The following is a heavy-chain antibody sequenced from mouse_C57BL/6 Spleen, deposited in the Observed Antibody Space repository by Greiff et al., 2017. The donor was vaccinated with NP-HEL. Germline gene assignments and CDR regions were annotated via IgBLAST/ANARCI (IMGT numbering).Heavy chain of an antibody. Sequence: EVQLQQSGPELVKPGASVKISCKASGYTFTDYYMNWVKQSHGKSLEWIGDINPNNGGTSYNQKFKGKATLTVDKSSSTAYMELRSLTSEDSAVYYCARGGITTVVVRYPMDYWGQGTSVTVSS. CDR3: ARGGITTVVVRYPMDY. J-gene: IGHJ4*01. CDR2: INPNNGGT. CDR1: GYTFTDYY. V-gene: IGHV1-26*01. D-gene: IGHD1-1*01.